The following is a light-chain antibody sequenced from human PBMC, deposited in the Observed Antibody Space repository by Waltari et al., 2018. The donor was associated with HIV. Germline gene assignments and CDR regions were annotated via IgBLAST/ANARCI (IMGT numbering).Light chain of an antibody. CDR1: QSVSSN. V-gene: IGKV3-15*01. J-gene: IGKJ2*01. Sequence: EIVMTQSPGTLSLFPGERVTLSCRAGQSVSSNLAWYQQRPGQAPRLVIYNTSARATGIPARFSGSGSGTEFTLTISGLQSEDFAVYYCQQYNNWPPRYTFGQGTKLEI. CDR2: NTS. CDR3: QQYNNWPPRYT.